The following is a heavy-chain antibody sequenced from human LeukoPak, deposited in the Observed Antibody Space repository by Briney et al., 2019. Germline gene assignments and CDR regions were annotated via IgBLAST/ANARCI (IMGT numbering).Heavy chain of an antibody. V-gene: IGHV3-7*01. J-gene: IGHJ4*02. Sequence: GVSLRLSCVASGFSFSNSWMSWVRQAPGKGLEWVANIKYNRREKDYVDSLKGRLTISRDNAKNSVYLEMSSLRVEDTAVYYCARDPNHGALDFWGQGTLVTVSS. CDR1: GFSFSNSW. CDR2: IKYNRREK. CDR3: ARDPNHGALDF. D-gene: IGHD1-14*01.